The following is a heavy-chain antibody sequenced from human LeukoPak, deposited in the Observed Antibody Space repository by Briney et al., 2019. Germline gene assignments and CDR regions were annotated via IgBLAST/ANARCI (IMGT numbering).Heavy chain of an antibody. CDR2: IYFSGST. V-gene: IGHV4-59*12. D-gene: IGHD5-18*01. CDR3: ARGGTAMVPLDY. CDR1: GGSISSFY. J-gene: IGHJ4*02. Sequence: PSETLSLTCTVSGGSISSFYWSWFYWSWIRQPPGKGLEWIGYIYFSGSTNYNPSLKSRVTISVDTSKNQFSLKLSSVTAADTAVYYCARGGTAMVPLDYWGQGTLVTVSS.